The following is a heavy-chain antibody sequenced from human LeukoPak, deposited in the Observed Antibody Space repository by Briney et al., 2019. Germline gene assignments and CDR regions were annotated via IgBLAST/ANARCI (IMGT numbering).Heavy chain of an antibody. D-gene: IGHD3-22*01. CDR2: INHSGST. CDR3: ARWTHSSGYYDY. J-gene: IGHJ4*02. Sequence: SETLSLTCAVYGGSFSGCYWGWIRQPPGKGLEWIGEINHSGSTNYNPSLKSRVTISVDTSKNQFSLKLSSVTAADTAVYYCARWTHSSGYYDYWGQGTLVTVSS. V-gene: IGHV4-34*01. CDR1: GGSFSGCY.